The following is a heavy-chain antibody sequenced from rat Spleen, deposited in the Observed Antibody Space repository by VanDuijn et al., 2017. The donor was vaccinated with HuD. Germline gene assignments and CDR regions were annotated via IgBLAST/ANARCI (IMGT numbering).Heavy chain of an antibody. J-gene: IGHJ2*01. CDR2: ISYGDSSGHSGT. Sequence: EVQLVESDGGLVQPGRSLKLSCAASGFTFSDYGVAWVRQAPTTGLEWVATISYGDSSGHSGTYYRDSVRGRFTISRDNAKSTLYLQMDSLRSEDTATYYCAREGTYYGDYFDYWGQGVMVTVSS. CDR3: AREGTYYGDYFDY. V-gene: IGHV5-29*01. D-gene: IGHD1-9*01. CDR1: GFTFSDYG.